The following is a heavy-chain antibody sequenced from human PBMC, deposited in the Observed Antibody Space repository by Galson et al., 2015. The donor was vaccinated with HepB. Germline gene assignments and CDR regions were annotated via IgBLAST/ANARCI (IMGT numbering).Heavy chain of an antibody. J-gene: IGHJ4*02. CDR3: AASSGWIMHTGY. Sequence: SLRLSCAASGFSFSGYWMSWIRQAPGKGLEWVANINKDGTEENYVDSVRGRFTISRDNAENSLFLHMNSLRVEDTAVYFCAASSGWIMHTGYWGRGALVTVSS. CDR2: INKDGTEE. CDR1: GFSFSGYW. V-gene: IGHV3-7*03. D-gene: IGHD6-19*01.